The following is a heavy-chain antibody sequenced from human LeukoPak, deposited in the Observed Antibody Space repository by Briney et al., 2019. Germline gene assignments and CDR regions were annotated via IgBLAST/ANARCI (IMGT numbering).Heavy chain of an antibody. J-gene: IGHJ6*03. D-gene: IGHD3-10*01. V-gene: IGHV1-46*01. CDR1: GYTFTSYY. Sequence: ASVKVSCKASGYTFTSYYMHWVRQAPGQGLEWMGIINPSGGSTSYAQKFQGRVTMTRDMSTSTVYMELSSLRSEDTAVYYCARGITMVRGVMIYYMDVWGKGTTVTISS. CDR2: INPSGGST. CDR3: ARGITMVRGVMIYYMDV.